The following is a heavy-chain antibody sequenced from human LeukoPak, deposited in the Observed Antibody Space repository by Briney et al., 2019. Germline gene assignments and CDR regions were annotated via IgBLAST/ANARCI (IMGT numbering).Heavy chain of an antibody. D-gene: IGHD2-2*01. CDR1: GGSISSYY. CDR3: ASTGSRYCSSTSCYFLTD. CDR2: IHTSGST. V-gene: IGHV4-4*07. J-gene: IGHJ4*02. Sequence: SETLSLTCIVSGGSISSYYWSWIRQPAGKGLEWIGQIHTSGSTNYNPSLKSRVAMSVDTSKNQFSLELSSVTAADTAVYYCASTGSRYCSSTSCYFLTDWGQGTLVTVSS.